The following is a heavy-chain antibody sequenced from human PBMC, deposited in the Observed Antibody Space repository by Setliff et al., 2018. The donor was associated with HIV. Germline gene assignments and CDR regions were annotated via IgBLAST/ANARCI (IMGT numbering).Heavy chain of an antibody. J-gene: IGHJ3*01. CDR2: IHPGDSDV. CDR1: GYSFRSYW. D-gene: IGHD2-2*01. Sequence: GESLKISCKGSGYSFRSYWIGWVRQRPGKGLEWMGIIHPGDSDVKYSPSFQAQVTISADKSINTAYVQWSSLEASDTAMYYCASPGYCSSPNCMNVFNFWGHGTMVTVS. V-gene: IGHV5-51*01. CDR3: ASPGYCSSPNCMNVFNF.